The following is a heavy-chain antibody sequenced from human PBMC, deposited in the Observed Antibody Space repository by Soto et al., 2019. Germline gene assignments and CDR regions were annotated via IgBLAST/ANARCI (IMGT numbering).Heavy chain of an antibody. CDR1: GFTFSSYA. CDR2: ISGSGGST. D-gene: IGHD6-6*01. Sequence: EVQLLESGGGLVQPGGSLRLSCAASGFTFSSYAMSWVRQAPGKGLEWVSAISGSGGSTYYADSVKGRFTISRDNSKNTRYLKMNGLRAEDTAVYYCAKGRSSWYFAYWGQGTLVTVSS. J-gene: IGHJ4*02. V-gene: IGHV3-23*01. CDR3: AKGRSSWYFAY.